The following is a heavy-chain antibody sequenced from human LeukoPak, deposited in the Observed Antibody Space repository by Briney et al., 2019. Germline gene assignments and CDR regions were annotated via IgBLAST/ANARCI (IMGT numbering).Heavy chain of an antibody. CDR1: GYSFTNYW. Sequence: GGSLKISCKGSGYSFTNYWIGWVRQMPGKGLEWMGIIYPGDSDTRFSPSFQGQVTISADKSISTAYLQWSSLKASDTAIYYCARRGLGNGFDPWGQGTLVTVSS. V-gene: IGHV5-51*01. CDR3: ARRGLGNGFDP. D-gene: IGHD3/OR15-3a*01. CDR2: IYPGDSDT. J-gene: IGHJ5*02.